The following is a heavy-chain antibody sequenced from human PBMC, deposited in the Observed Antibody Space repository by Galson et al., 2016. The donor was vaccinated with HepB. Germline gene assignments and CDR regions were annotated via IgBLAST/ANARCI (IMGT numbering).Heavy chain of an antibody. D-gene: IGHD6-19*01. CDR2: VYYIGSA. CDR1: GGSIGPYY. J-gene: IGHJ4*02. V-gene: IGHV4-59*01. Sequence: ETLSLTCAVSGGSIGPYYWSWIRQPPGRGLEWIGYVYYIGSANYNPSLSSRVTISVDRSKNQFSLKLRSVTAADTAVYYCARHKTDSSDWAYYFDYWGQGILVTVSS. CDR3: ARHKTDSSDWAYYFDY.